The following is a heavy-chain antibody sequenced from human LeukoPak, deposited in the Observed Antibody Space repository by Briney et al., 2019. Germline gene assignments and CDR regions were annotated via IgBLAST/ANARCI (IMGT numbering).Heavy chain of an antibody. CDR3: AGGHYGSGSYPLDY. Sequence: SQSLSLTCAVDGGSLSGYYWSWIRQPPGKGLEWIGEINHSGRTNYNPSLKSRVPISVDTSKSQFSLKLSSVTAADTAVYFCAGGHYGSGSYPLDYWGQGTLVTVSS. V-gene: IGHV4-34*01. J-gene: IGHJ4*02. D-gene: IGHD3-10*01. CDR2: INHSGRT. CDR1: GGSLSGYY.